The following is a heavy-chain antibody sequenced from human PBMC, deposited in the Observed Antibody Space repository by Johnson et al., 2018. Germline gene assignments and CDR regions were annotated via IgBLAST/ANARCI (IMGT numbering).Heavy chain of an antibody. J-gene: IGHJ6*03. Sequence: VQLVESGGGLVQPGGSLRLSCAASGFTFSSYGMNWVRQAPGKGLECLSYISGSGNIIFYADSVKGRFTIARDNSKNTVSLQMNSLRVEDTAVYYCARGGQRGLVRTYMDVWGKGTAVNVSS. V-gene: IGHV3-48*01. CDR1: GFTFSSYG. D-gene: IGHD6-19*01. CDR3: ARGGQRGLVRTYMDV. CDR2: ISGSGNII.